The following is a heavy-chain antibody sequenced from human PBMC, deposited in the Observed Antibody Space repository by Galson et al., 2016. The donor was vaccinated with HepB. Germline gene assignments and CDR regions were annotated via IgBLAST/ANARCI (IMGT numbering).Heavy chain of an antibody. V-gene: IGHV3-23*01. CDR2: TSGGGITK. CDR1: GFAFSNYA. J-gene: IGHJ4*02. D-gene: IGHD2-8*02. Sequence: SLRLSCAASGFAFSNYALDWVRQAPGKGLEWVSATSGGGITKDYEDSVRGRFTISRDNSKNTLYLQLNSLRADDTALYYCAKEPSSVPGGVFDFWGQGILVAVSS. CDR3: AKEPSSVPGGVFDF.